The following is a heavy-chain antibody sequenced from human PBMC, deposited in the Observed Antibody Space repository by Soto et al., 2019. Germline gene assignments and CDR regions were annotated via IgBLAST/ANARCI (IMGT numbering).Heavy chain of an antibody. J-gene: IGHJ4*02. V-gene: IGHV3-33*01. D-gene: IGHD3-10*01. CDR3: ARDVRGNNYGSRSYFDY. CDR1: GFTFSSYG. CDR2: IRYDGSNK. Sequence: PGGSLRLSCAASGFTFSSYGMRWVRQAPGKGLEWVAVIRYDGSNKYYADSVKGRFTISRDNSKNTLYLKMNSLRAEDTDVYYCARDVRGNNYGSRSYFDYWGQGSLVTVSS.